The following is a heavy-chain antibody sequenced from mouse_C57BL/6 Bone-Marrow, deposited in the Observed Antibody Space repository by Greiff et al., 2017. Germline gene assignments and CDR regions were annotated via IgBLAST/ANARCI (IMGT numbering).Heavy chain of an antibody. J-gene: IGHJ2*01. V-gene: IGHV1-12*01. Sequence: LQESGAELVRPGASVKMSCKASGYTFTSYNMHWVKQTPRQGLEWIGAIYPGNGDTSYNQKFKGKATLTVDKSSSTAYMQLSSLTSGDSAVYFCARSRITAVAQDYWGQGTTLTVSS. CDR2: IYPGNGDT. CDR3: ARSRITAVAQDY. CDR1: GYTFTSYN. D-gene: IGHD1-1*01.